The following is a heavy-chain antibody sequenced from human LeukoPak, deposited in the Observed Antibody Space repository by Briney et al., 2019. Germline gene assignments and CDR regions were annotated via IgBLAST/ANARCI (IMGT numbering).Heavy chain of an antibody. CDR2: ISVYNGNT. J-gene: IGHJ4*02. D-gene: IGHD3-22*01. CDR3: ARGGDSSGYHYSLPLDY. CDR1: GYTFTNYG. V-gene: IGHV1-18*01. Sequence: ASVKVSCKASGYTFTNYGVSWVRQAPGQGLEWMGWISVYNGNTNYAQKLQGRVAMTTDTSTSTAYMELRSLRSDDTAVYYCARGGDSSGYHYSLPLDYWGQGTLVTVSS.